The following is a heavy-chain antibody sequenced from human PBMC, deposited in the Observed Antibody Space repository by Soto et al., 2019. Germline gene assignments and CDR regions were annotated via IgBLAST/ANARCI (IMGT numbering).Heavy chain of an antibody. J-gene: IGHJ4*02. V-gene: IGHV3-7*01. CDR2: IKEDGSEI. CDR3: ARDTYGETGKVLDY. Sequence: GGSLRLSCAGSGFTFGRHWMTWVRQAPGKGLEWVANIKEDGSEIYYVDSVKGRFTISRDNAKNSVYLQMNSLRAEDTALYYCARDTYGETGKVLDYWGQGPLVTVSS. D-gene: IGHD3-16*01. CDR1: GFTFGRHW.